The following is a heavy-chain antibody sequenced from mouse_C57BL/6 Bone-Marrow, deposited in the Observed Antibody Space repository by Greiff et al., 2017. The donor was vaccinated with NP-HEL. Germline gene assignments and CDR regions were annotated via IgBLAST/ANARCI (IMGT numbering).Heavy chain of an antibody. CDR2: IHPNSGST. Sequence: QVQLKQPGAELVKPGASVKLSCKASGYTFTSYWMHWVKQRPGQGLEWIGMIHPNSGSTNYNEKFKSKATLTVDKSSSTAYMQLSSLTSEDSAVYYCASGGDYDYFDYWGQGTTLTVSS. V-gene: IGHV1-64*01. J-gene: IGHJ2*01. CDR1: GYTFTSYW. CDR3: ASGGDYDYFDY. D-gene: IGHD2-4*01.